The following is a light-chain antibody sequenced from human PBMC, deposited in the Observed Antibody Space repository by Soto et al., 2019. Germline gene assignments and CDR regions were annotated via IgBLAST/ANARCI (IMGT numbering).Light chain of an antibody. Sequence: AIRMTQSPSSLSASTGDRVTTTCRASQGISSYLAWYQQKPGKAPKLLIYAASTLQSGVPSRFSGSGSGTDFTLTISCLQSEDFATYYCQQYYSYPLFGPGTKVDIK. CDR3: QQYYSYPL. CDR1: QGISSY. CDR2: AAS. J-gene: IGKJ3*01. V-gene: IGKV1-8*01.